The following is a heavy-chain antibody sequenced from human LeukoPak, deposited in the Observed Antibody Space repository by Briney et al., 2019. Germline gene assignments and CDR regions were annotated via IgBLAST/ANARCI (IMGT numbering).Heavy chain of an antibody. D-gene: IGHD2-8*01. J-gene: IGHJ6*03. CDR1: GLTFRRYA. CDR2: ISYDGSKK. Sequence: GGSVRLSCEASGLTFRRYAMHWVRQAPGKGLEWVAVISYDGSKKYYSDSVKGRFTISRDNSKNTLYLQMNSLRAEDTAVYYCARDRGILYDPTTNLKGGYYYYMDVWGKGTTVTVSS. CDR3: ARDRGILYDPTTNLKGGYYYYMDV. V-gene: IGHV3-30*03.